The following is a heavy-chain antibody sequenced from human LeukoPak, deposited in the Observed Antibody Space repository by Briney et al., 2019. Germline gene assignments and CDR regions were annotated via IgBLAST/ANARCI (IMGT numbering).Heavy chain of an antibody. CDR3: ARDIYHGSDWFDP. J-gene: IGHJ5*02. Sequence: SQTLSLTCTVSGGSISSGSYYWSWIRQPAGKGLEWIGRIYTRGSTNYNPSLKSRVTISVDTSKNQFSLKLSSVTAADTAVYYCARDIYHGSDWFDPWGQGTLVTVSS. V-gene: IGHV4-61*02. CDR1: GGSISSGSYY. D-gene: IGHD3-10*01. CDR2: IYTRGST.